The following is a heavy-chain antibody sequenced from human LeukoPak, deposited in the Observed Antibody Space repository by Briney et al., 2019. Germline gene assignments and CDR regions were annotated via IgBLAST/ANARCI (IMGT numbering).Heavy chain of an antibody. CDR2: IYTSGST. CDR3: ARAPRVVLDFDY. V-gene: IGHV4-61*02. CDR1: GGSISSGSYY. Sequence: SQTLSLTCTVSGGSISSGSYYWSWIRQPAGKGLEWIGRIYTSGSTNYNPSLKSRVTISVDTSKNQFSLKLSSVTAADTAMYYCARAPRVVLDFDYWGQGTLVTVSS. D-gene: IGHD3-3*01. J-gene: IGHJ4*02.